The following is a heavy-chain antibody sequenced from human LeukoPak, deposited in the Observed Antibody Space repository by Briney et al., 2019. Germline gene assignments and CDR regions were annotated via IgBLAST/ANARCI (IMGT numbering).Heavy chain of an antibody. D-gene: IGHD5-18*01. CDR1: GFTLSNSW. V-gene: IGHV3-74*01. CDR2: TNGDGSDT. J-gene: IGHJ4*02. CDR3: VRDGEYSHGIDFDY. Sequence: PGGSLRLSCAASGFTLSNSWMHWVRQAPGKGLVWVSRTNGDGSDTSYADSVKGRFTISRDSATNTLYLQMNSLRAEDTAIYYCVRDGEYSHGIDFDYWGQGTLVTVSS.